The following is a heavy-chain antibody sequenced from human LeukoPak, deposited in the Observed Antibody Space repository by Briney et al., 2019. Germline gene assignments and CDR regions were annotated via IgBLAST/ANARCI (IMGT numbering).Heavy chain of an antibody. V-gene: IGHV3-23*01. D-gene: IGHD2-15*01. Sequence: GGSLRLSCVASGFTFSTYAMYWVRQAPGKGLEWVSAFSGSGDTTYYADSVKGRFTISRDNSKNTLYLQMNSQRGEDTAVYYCAPYSLEAFNHWGQGALVTVSS. CDR1: GFTFSTYA. J-gene: IGHJ4*02. CDR3: APYSLEAFNH. CDR2: FSGSGDTT.